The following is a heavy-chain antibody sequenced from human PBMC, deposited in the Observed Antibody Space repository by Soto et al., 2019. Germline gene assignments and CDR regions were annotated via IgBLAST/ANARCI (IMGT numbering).Heavy chain of an antibody. D-gene: IGHD2-2*01. Sequence: ASVKVSCKAAGYTFTSYGISWVRQAPGQGLEWMGWISAYNGNTNYAQKLQGRVTMTTDTSTSTAYMQLRSLRSDDTAVYYCARGRLSLVVPADSPNNWFDPWGQGTLVTVSS. V-gene: IGHV1-18*04. CDR2: ISAYNGNT. CDR3: ARGRLSLVVPADSPNNWFDP. CDR1: GYTFTSYG. J-gene: IGHJ5*02.